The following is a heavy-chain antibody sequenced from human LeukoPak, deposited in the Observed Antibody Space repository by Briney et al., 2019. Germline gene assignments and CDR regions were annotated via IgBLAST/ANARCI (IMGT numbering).Heavy chain of an antibody. CDR1: GGSISSYY. J-gene: IGHJ3*02. D-gene: IGHD1-26*01. CDR3: ARYSSGSYAFDI. CDR2: MYSSGST. Sequence: SETLSLTCTVSGGSISSYYWSWIRQPAGKGLEWLGRMYSSGSTNYNPSLKRRVTMSVDTSKNQFSLKLSSVTAADTAVYYCARYSSGSYAFDIWGQGTMVTVSS. V-gene: IGHV4-4*07.